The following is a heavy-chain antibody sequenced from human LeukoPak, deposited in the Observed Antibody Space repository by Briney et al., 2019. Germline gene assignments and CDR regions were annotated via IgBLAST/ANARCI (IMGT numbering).Heavy chain of an antibody. J-gene: IGHJ4*02. CDR2: IKTDGTIT. V-gene: IGHV3-74*01. CDR3: TRGGVWSGYYHFDS. CDR1: GFTFSSYS. D-gene: IGHD3-3*01. Sequence: PGGSLRLSCAASGFTFSSYSMHWVRQAPGKGLVWISRIKTDGTITSYADSVKGRFTISRDNAKNTLYLQMNSLRAEDTAVYYCTRGGVWSGYYHFDSWGQGALVTVSS.